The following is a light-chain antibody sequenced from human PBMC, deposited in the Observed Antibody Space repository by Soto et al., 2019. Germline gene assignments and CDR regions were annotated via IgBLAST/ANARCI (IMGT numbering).Light chain of an antibody. CDR3: SSYTSSTTWM. CDR2: EVS. J-gene: IGLJ3*02. Sequence: QSVLTQPASVSGSPGQSITISCTGTSSDVGAYNYVSWYQQHPGKAPKLMIYEVSYRPSGVSDRFSGSRSGNTASLTISGLQAEDESDYYCSSYTSSTTWMFGGGTQLTVL. V-gene: IGLV2-14*01. CDR1: SSDVGAYNY.